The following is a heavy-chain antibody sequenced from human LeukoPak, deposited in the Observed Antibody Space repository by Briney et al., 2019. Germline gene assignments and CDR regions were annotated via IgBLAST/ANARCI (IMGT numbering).Heavy chain of an antibody. CDR3: AREGATGSSSSRDNWFDP. V-gene: IGHV4-31*03. CDR1: GGSISSGGYY. D-gene: IGHD6-6*01. Sequence: PSETLSLTCTVSGGSISSGGYYWSWIRQHPGKGLEWIGYIYYSGSTYYNPSLKSRVTISVDTSKNQFSLKLSSVTAADTAVYYCAREGATGSSSSRDNWFDPWGQGTLVTVSS. CDR2: IYYSGST. J-gene: IGHJ5*02.